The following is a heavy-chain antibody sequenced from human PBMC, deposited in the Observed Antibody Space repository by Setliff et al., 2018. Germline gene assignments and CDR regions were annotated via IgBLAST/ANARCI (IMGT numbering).Heavy chain of an antibody. Sequence: ASVKVSCKASGYIFNDYGITWVRQAPGQGLEWMGWVSAYTGNAYYAHRLQDRVTLTTDKSTGTAYMELRSLRSDDTAVYYCSRLVRYCTTTSCQRLSGDEYWGQGTLVTVSS. CDR3: SRLVRYCTTTSCQRLSGDEY. CDR1: GYIFNDYG. CDR2: VSAYTGNA. D-gene: IGHD2-2*01. J-gene: IGHJ4*02. V-gene: IGHV1-18*01.